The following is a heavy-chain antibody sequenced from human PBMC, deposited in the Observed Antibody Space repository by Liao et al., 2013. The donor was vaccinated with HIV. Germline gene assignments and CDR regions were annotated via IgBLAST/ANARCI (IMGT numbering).Heavy chain of an antibody. V-gene: IGHV4-61*02. D-gene: IGHD4-17*01. J-gene: IGHJ4*02. CDR2: IYTSGST. CDR1: GGSISSGSYY. Sequence: QVQLQESGPGVVKPSQILSLTCSVSGGSISSGSYYWSWIRQPAGKGPEWIGRIYTSGSTDYNPSLRGRVTISVDTSKNQFSLKLTSVTAADTAVYYCARVMNDYGNFDYWGQGTLVTVSS. CDR3: ARVMNDYGNFDY.